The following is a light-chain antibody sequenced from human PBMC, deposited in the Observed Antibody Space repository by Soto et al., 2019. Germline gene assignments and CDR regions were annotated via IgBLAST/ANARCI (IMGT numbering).Light chain of an antibody. V-gene: IGKV1-39*01. J-gene: IGKJ1*01. Sequence: DIQMTQSPSSLSASVGGRVTITCRASQTISTYLNWYQQKPGKAPKLLIYGAPSLQSGVPSRFSGSGSGTDFTLTISSLQPEDFGTYYCQQSFSTPRTFGQGTKVDIK. CDR3: QQSFSTPRT. CDR1: QTISTY. CDR2: GAP.